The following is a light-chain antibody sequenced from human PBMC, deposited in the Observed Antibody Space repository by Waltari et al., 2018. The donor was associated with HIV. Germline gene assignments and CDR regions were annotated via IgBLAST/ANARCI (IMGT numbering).Light chain of an antibody. CDR1: QRILFSSTNKNY. V-gene: IGKV4-1*01. J-gene: IGKJ1*01. CDR3: QQYYSTPRT. Sequence: DIVLTQSPDSLAVSLGVRATMNCKSSQRILFSSTNKNYLSWKQQRPGKPPRLLIYWAPTRESGVPERFTGSGSGTNCTLTSSRRQADDVAVYVCQQYYSTPRTFGQGTKV. CDR2: WAP.